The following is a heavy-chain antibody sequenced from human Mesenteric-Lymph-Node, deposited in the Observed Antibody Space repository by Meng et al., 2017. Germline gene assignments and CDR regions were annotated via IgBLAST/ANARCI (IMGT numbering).Heavy chain of an antibody. V-gene: IGHV1-3*01. J-gene: IGHJ4*02. CDR1: GYTFTSYA. CDR3: AREARYSGYHLNNDY. D-gene: IGHD5-12*01. Sequence: ASVKVSCKASGYTFTSYAMHWVRQAPGQRLEWMGWINAGNGNTKYSQKFQGRVTITRDTSASTAYMELSSLRSEDTAVYYCAREARYSGYHLNNDYRGQGTLVTVSS. CDR2: INAGNGNT.